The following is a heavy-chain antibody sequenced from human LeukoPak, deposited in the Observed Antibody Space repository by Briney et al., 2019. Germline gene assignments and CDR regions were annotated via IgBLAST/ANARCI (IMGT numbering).Heavy chain of an antibody. CDR2: IYTSGST. CDR3: ARGSYSSSWYSLYFQH. J-gene: IGHJ1*01. Sequence: SQTLSLTCNVSGGSISSGSYYWSWIRQPAGKGLEWIGRIYTSGSTNYNPSLKSRVTISVDTSKNQFSLKLSSVTAADTAVYYCARGSYSSSWYSLYFQHWGQGTLVTVSS. D-gene: IGHD6-13*01. V-gene: IGHV4-61*02. CDR1: GGSISSGSYY.